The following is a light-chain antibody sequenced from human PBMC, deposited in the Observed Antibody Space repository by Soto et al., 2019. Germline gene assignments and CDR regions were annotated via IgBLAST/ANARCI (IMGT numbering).Light chain of an antibody. CDR3: QQYEGFSRT. V-gene: IGKV1-5*01. CDR2: DAS. Sequence: DTQMTQSPSTLSASVGDRVTITCRASQSISSWLAWYQQKPGKAPNLLIYDASSLESGVPPRFSGSGSGTEFTLTISSLQPDDFATYYCQQYEGFSRTFGQGTKVEIK. J-gene: IGKJ1*01. CDR1: QSISSW.